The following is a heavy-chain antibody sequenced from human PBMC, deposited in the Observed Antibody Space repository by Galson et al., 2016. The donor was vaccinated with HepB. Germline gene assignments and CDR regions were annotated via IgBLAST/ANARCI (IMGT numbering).Heavy chain of an antibody. D-gene: IGHD5-18*01. CDR3: AGDPGYSYGYGHCYYGMDV. V-gene: IGHV4-59*13. CDR2: TYYSGST. J-gene: IGHJ6*02. CDR1: GGSIRRYY. Sequence: LSLTCTVSGGSIRRYYWSWIRQPPGKGLEWLGYTYYSGSTSYNPSLKSRVTISVDKSKYQFSLTLSSVTAADTAVYYCAGDPGYSYGYGHCYYGMDVWGQGTTVTVSS.